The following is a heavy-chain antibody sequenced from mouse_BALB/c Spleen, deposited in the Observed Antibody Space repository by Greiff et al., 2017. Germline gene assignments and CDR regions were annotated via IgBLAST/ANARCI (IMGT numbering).Heavy chain of an antibody. CDR3: ARGAMITTRYFDV. Sequence: VQLQQSGPELVKPGASVKMSCKASGYTFTSYVMHWVKQKPGQGLEWIGYINPYNDGTKYNEKFKGKATLTSDKSSSTAYMELSSLTSEDSAVYYCARGAMITTRYFDVWGAGTTVTVSS. D-gene: IGHD2-4*01. CDR1: GYTFTSYV. V-gene: IGHV1-14*01. CDR2: INPYNDGT. J-gene: IGHJ1*01.